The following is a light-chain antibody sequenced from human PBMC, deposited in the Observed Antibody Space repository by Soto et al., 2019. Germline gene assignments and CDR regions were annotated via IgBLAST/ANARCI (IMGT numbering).Light chain of an antibody. CDR3: FSHGSGVCHV. CDR1: SDDVGAYNF. Sequence: QSPLTQPASVSCTPGQSITIPCTGTSDDVGAYNFVSWDQQYHGKAPKLRVFGAINRPSGVSNRFLGSKTGNTASHTISGVQAKDEAFNYCFSHGSGVCHVVGTGTKVTVL. J-gene: IGLJ1*01. V-gene: IGLV2-14*01. CDR2: GAI.